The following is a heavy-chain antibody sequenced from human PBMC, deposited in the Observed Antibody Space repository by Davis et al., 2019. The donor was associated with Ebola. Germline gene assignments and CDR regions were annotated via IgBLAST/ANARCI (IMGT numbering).Heavy chain of an antibody. CDR2: IIPIFGTA. D-gene: IGHD3-10*01. V-gene: IGHV1-69*06. CDR1: GGTFSSYA. CDR3: ARRMVQGVGAFDI. Sequence: AASVKVSCKASGGTFSSYAISWVRQAPGQGLEWMGGIIPIFGTANYAQKFQGRVTITADKSTSTAYMELSSLRSEDTAVYYCARRMVQGVGAFDIWGQGTMVTVSS. J-gene: IGHJ3*02.